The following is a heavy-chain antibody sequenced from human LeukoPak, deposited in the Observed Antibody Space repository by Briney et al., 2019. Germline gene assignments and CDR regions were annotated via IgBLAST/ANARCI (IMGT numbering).Heavy chain of an antibody. Sequence: SETLSLTCTVSGGSISSYYWSWIRQPPGKGLEWIGYIYYSGSTNYNPSLKSRVTISVDTSKNQFSLKLSSVTAADTAVYYCARVYSSGYYYDSWGQGTLVTVSS. J-gene: IGHJ4*02. D-gene: IGHD3-22*01. CDR2: IYYSGST. CDR1: GGSISSYY. CDR3: ARVYSSGYYYDS. V-gene: IGHV4-59*01.